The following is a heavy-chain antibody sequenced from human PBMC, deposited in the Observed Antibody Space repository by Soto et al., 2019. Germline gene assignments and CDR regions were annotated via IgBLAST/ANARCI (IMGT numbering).Heavy chain of an antibody. Sequence: ASVKVSCKASGYTFNNYDIHWVRQAPGHGLEWMGWMNPNSGKTGYAQNFRGRVTMTQNTAIGTAYMELSSLRSDDTATYYCTRAYGAETFDFWGQGTRVTVSS. CDR2: MNPNSGKT. CDR1: GYTFNNYD. J-gene: IGHJ5*01. D-gene: IGHD3-10*01. CDR3: TRAYGAETFDF. V-gene: IGHV1-8*02.